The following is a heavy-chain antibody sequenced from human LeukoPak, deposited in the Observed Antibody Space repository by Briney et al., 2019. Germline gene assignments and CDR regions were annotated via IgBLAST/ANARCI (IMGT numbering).Heavy chain of an antibody. V-gene: IGHV4-34*01. CDR1: GGSFSGYY. CDR3: ARSSRGRGYSGFRRFYYYMDV. J-gene: IGHJ6*03. D-gene: IGHD5-12*01. CDR2: INHSGST. Sequence: SETLSLTCAVCGGSFSGYYWSWIRQPPGKGLEWIGEINHSGSTNYNPSLKSRVTISVDTSKNQFSLKLSSVTAADTAVYYCARSSRGRGYSGFRRFYYYMDVWGKGTTVTVSS.